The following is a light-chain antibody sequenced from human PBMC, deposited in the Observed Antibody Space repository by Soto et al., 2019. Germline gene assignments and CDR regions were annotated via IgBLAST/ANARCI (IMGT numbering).Light chain of an antibody. CDR1: SPNIGKNY. CDR3: ATWDDSLDGVV. V-gene: IGLV1-47*01. CDR2: RNT. J-gene: IGLJ2*01. Sequence: QSVLTQSPSVSGTPGQRVEISCCGSSPNIGKNYVFWYQHIPGMAPKLLLQRNTQRTTGVPDRFSASKSDTSASLAISGLRSEDEADYYCATWDDSLDGVVFGGGTKVTVL.